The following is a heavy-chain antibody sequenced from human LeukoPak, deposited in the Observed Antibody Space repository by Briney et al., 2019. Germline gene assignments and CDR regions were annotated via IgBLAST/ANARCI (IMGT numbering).Heavy chain of an antibody. Sequence: GGSLRLSCAASGFSFYNFAMSWVRQAPGKGLEWVTGISGSGGSLYYAESVKGRFSISRDVSKSMLYLEMKSLRVDDTAVYYCVKVSGRGPRGPFDSWGQGTLVTVSS. CDR2: ISGSGGSL. CDR1: GFSFYNFA. CDR3: VKVSGRGPRGPFDS. D-gene: IGHD1-26*01. J-gene: IGHJ4*02. V-gene: IGHV3-23*01.